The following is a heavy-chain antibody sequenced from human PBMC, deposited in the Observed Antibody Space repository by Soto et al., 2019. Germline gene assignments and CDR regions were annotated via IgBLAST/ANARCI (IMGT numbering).Heavy chain of an antibody. CDR2: ISGSGGST. CDR3: AKDPRSGPVSEGWFDP. J-gene: IGHJ5*02. Sequence: EVQLLESGGGLVQPGGSLRLSCAASGFTFSSYAMSWVRQAPGKGLEWVSAISGSGGSTYYADSVKGRFTISRDNSNTTLCLQMNSLRAQDTAVYYCAKDPRSGPVSEGWFDPWGQGTLVTVSS. CDR1: GFTFSSYA. V-gene: IGHV3-23*01.